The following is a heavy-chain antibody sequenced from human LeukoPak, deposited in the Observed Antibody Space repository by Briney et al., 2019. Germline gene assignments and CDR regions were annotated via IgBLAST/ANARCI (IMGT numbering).Heavy chain of an antibody. D-gene: IGHD3-10*01. CDR1: GGTFSSYA. Sequence: ASVKVSCKASGGTFSSYAISWVRQAPGQGLEWMGWINTNTGNPTYAQGFTGRFVFSLDTSVSTAYLQISSLKAEDTAVYYCARDAADYYGFPYLRYWGQGTLVTVSS. V-gene: IGHV7-4-1*02. J-gene: IGHJ4*02. CDR2: INTNTGNP. CDR3: ARDAADYYGFPYLRY.